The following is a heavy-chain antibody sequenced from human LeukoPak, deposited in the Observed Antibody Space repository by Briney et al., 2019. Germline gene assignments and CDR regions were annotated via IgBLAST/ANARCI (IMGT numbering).Heavy chain of an antibody. CDR2: ISWDGGST. CDR3: AKKMDT. CDR1: GFTFDDYT. V-gene: IGHV3-43*01. Sequence: GGSLRLSCAASGFTFDDYTMHWVRQAPGKGLEWVSLISWDGGSTYYADSVKGRFTISRDNSKNSLYLQMNSLRTEDTAVYYCAKKMDTWGQGTLVTVSS. J-gene: IGHJ4*02. D-gene: IGHD5-24*01.